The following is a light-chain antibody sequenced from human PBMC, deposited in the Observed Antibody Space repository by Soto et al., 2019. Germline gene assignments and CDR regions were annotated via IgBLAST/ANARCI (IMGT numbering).Light chain of an antibody. Sequence: DIVLTQSPLSLPVTPGEPASISCRSSQSLLQINGYNYLDWYLQNPGQSPHLLIYLGSNRASGVPDRLSGSGSGTDFTLKISRVEAEDVGVYYCMQAFQAPWTSDQRTKVEIK. J-gene: IGKJ1*01. CDR2: LGS. CDR3: MQAFQAPWT. CDR1: QSLLQINGYNY. V-gene: IGKV2-28*01.